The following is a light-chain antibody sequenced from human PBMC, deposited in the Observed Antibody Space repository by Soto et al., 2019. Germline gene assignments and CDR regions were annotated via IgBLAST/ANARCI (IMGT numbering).Light chain of an antibody. V-gene: IGLV2-14*01. CDR1: SSDVGGYNY. Sequence: QSALTQPASVSGSPGQSITISCTGTSSDVGGYNYVSWYQQYPGKAPKLMIYEVTNRPSGVSNRFSGSKSGNTASLTISGLQAEDEADYYCHSYDSSLSGSVFGGGTK. CDR3: HSYDSSLSGSV. CDR2: EVT. J-gene: IGLJ3*02.